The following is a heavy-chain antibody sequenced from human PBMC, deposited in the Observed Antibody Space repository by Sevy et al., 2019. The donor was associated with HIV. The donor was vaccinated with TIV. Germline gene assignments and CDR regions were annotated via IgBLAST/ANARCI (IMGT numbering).Heavy chain of an antibody. V-gene: IGHV1-69*13. Sequence: ASVKVSCKASGDTFSTYGLSWARQAPGRGLEWMGGIIPIFDTPNYAQKFQGRVTITADESASTAYMELSSLRSEDTALYYCAREGGVATTGDHDAFDIWGHGTLVTVSS. CDR1: GDTFSTYG. D-gene: IGHD7-27*01. J-gene: IGHJ3*02. CDR2: IIPIFDTP. CDR3: AREGGVATTGDHDAFDI.